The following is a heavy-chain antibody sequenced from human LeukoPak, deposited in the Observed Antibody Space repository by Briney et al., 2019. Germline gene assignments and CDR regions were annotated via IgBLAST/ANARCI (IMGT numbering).Heavy chain of an antibody. J-gene: IGHJ3*01. D-gene: IGHD2/OR15-2a*01. Sequence: PGGSLRLSCAASGFTFSTYAMTWVRQAPGKGLEWVSIITGNGATTYYADSVKGRFTISRDNSKNTLYLQMSSPRADDTAVYYCAKSIYGLHDAFDVWGQGTVVTVSS. CDR2: ITGNGATT. CDR3: AKSIYGLHDAFDV. CDR1: GFTFSTYA. V-gene: IGHV3-23*01.